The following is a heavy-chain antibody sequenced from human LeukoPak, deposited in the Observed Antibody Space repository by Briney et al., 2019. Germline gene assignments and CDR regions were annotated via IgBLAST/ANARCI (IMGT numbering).Heavy chain of an antibody. CDR2: IYTSGST. CDR3: ARAIPEVLRFLEWPSNWFDP. Sequence: SETLSLTCTVSGGSISSYYWSWIRQPAGKGLEWIGRIYTSGSTNYNPSLKSRVTMSVDTSKNQFSLKLSSVTAADTAVYYCARAIPEVLRFLEWPSNWFDPWGQGTLVTVSS. V-gene: IGHV4-4*07. CDR1: GGSISSYY. J-gene: IGHJ5*02. D-gene: IGHD3-3*01.